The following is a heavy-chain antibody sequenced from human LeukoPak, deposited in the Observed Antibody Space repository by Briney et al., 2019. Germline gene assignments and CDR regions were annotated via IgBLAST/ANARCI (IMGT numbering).Heavy chain of an antibody. Sequence: PSETLSLTCTVSGGSISSSSYYWGWIRQPPGKGLEWIGSIYHSGSTYYNPSLKSRVTISVDTSKNQFSLKLSSVTAADTAVYYCARVDRAMPNDAFDIWGQGTTVTVSS. V-gene: IGHV4-39*07. CDR1: GGSISSSSYY. CDR3: ARVDRAMPNDAFDI. D-gene: IGHD5-18*01. CDR2: IYHSGST. J-gene: IGHJ3*02.